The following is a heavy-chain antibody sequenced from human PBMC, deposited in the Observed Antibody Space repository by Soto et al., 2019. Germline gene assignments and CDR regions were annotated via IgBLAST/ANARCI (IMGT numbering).Heavy chain of an antibody. Sequence: EVQLVESGGGLVKPGGSLRLSCAASGFTFSNAWMSWFRQAPGKGLEWVGRIKSKTDGGTTDYAAPVKGRFTISRDDSKSTLYRQMNSLKTEDTDVYYCTTDLVSLPDYGDWTDHAFDIWGQGTMVTVSS. CDR1: GFTFSNAW. D-gene: IGHD4-17*01. J-gene: IGHJ3*02. V-gene: IGHV3-15*01. CDR3: TTDLVSLPDYGDWTDHAFDI. CDR2: IKSKTDGGTT.